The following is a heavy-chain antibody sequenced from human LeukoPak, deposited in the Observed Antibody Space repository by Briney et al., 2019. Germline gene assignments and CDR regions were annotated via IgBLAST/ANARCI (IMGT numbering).Heavy chain of an antibody. CDR2: IYTSEST. CDR1: GGSISSGSYY. Sequence: PSEALSLTCTVSGGSISSGSYYWSWIRQPAGKGLEWIGRIYTSESTNYNPSLKSRVTISVDTSKNQFSLKLSSVTAAETAVYYCARDSSSNYAYYFDYWGQGTLVTVSS. V-gene: IGHV4-61*02. CDR3: ARDSSSNYAYYFDY. J-gene: IGHJ4*02. D-gene: IGHD4-11*01.